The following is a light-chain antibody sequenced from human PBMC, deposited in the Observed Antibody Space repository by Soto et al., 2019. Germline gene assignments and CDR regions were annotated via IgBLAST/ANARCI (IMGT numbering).Light chain of an antibody. V-gene: IGKV1-6*01. CDR3: LQYYNYPLT. Sequence: AIQMTQSPSSLSASIGDRVTITCRASQGIKNDLGWYQQKPGKAPKLLIYAASSLQSGVPSRCSGSGSGTDFTLTISSLQPEDFATYYCLQYYNYPLTFGGGTKVEMK. CDR1: QGIKND. CDR2: AAS. J-gene: IGKJ4*01.